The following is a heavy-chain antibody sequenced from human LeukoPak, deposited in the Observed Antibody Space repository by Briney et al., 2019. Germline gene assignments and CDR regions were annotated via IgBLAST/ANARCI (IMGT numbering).Heavy chain of an antibody. D-gene: IGHD6-19*01. V-gene: IGHV3-48*04. Sequence: GGSLRLSCAASGFTFSSYSMNWVRQAPGKGLEWVSYISSSSSTIYYADSVKGRFTISRDNAKNSLYLQMNSLRAEDTAVYYCASGWYRGGDYWGQGTLVTVPS. CDR2: ISSSSSTI. CDR1: GFTFSSYS. CDR3: ASGWYRGGDY. J-gene: IGHJ4*02.